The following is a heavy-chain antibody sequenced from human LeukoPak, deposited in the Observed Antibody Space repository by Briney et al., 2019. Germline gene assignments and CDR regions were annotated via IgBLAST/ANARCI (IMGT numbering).Heavy chain of an antibody. CDR1: GYSFTSSD. CDR3: ARGETGGLRSRSYYVDY. D-gene: IGHD3-10*01. V-gene: IGHV1-8*03. CDR2: MNRHSGNT. J-gene: IGHJ4*02. Sequence: GASVKVSCKASGYSFTSSDINWVRQATGQGLEWMGCMNRHSGNTGYAQKFQGRVTITRNTSINTAYMELRSLRSEDTAVYYCARGETGGLRSRSYYVDYWGQGTLVTVSS.